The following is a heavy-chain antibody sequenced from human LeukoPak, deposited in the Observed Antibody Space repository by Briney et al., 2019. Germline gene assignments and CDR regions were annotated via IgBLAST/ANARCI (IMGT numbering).Heavy chain of an antibody. CDR2: ISSSATSI. V-gene: IGHV3-48*03. D-gene: IGHD6-13*01. Sequence: GGSLRLSCAASGFTFSDYEMNWVRQAPGKGLEWVSYISSSATSIHYADSVKGRFTISRDNAKNSLYLQMDSLRAEDTAVYYCARDSYSISFTNWFDPWGQGTLVTVSS. CDR3: ARDSYSISFTNWFDP. J-gene: IGHJ5*02. CDR1: GFTFSDYE.